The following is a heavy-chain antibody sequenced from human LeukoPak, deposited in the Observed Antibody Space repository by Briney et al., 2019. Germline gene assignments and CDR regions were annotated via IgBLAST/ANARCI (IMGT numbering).Heavy chain of an antibody. CDR1: GFSFSGYS. Sequence: KTGGSLRLSCAASGFSFSGYSMNWVRQAPGKGLEWVSSISSSSGYIHYADSVKGRFTISRDNAKNSLYLQMNSLRAEDTAVYYCARVLTRDVVVDYWGQGTLVTVSS. D-gene: IGHD5-24*01. CDR2: ISSSSGYI. CDR3: ARVLTRDVVVDY. V-gene: IGHV3-21*01. J-gene: IGHJ4*02.